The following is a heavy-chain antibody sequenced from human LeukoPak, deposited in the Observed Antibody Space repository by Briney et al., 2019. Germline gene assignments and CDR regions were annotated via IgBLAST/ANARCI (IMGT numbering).Heavy chain of an antibody. J-gene: IGHJ3*02. D-gene: IGHD5-12*01. Sequence: SETLSLTCAVYGGSFSGYYWSWIRQPPGKGLEWIGEINHSGSTNYNPSLKSRVTISVDTSKNQFSLKLSSVTAADTAVYYCARVGVATISRGAFDIWGQGTMVTVSS. CDR1: GGSFSGYY. V-gene: IGHV4-34*01. CDR2: INHSGST. CDR3: ARVGVATISRGAFDI.